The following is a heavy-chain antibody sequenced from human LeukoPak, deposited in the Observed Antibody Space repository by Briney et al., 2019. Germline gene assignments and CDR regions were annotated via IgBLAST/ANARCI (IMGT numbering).Heavy chain of an antibody. CDR3: ARSARGYFDWLLDY. V-gene: IGHV4-34*01. J-gene: IGHJ4*02. CDR1: CGYFRGYY. CDR2: IDHSGST. D-gene: IGHD3-9*01. Sequence: SETLSLTCAVYCGYFRGYYWSWIRPPPGKGLKWIGEIDHSGSTHYNPSLHSRVTKSVDTSKNQFSLKLSSVTAADTAVYYCARSARGYFDWLLDYWGQGTLVTVSS.